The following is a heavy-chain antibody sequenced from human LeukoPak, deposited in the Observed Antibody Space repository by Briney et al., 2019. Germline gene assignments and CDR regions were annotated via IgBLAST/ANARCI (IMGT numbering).Heavy chain of an antibody. Sequence: GGSLRLSCAASGFTFSSYWMSWVRQAPGKGLDWVASISYDGSSKKYVDSVKGRFTISRDNSKRTLYLQMNSLRSEDTAVYYCAKEGLRFFDFWGQGTLVTVSS. V-gene: IGHV3-30*18. D-gene: IGHD5-12*01. CDR2: ISYDGSSK. J-gene: IGHJ4*02. CDR1: GFTFSSYW. CDR3: AKEGLRFFDF.